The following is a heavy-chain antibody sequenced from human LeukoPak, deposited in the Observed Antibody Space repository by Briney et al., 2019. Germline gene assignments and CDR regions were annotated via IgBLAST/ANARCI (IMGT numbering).Heavy chain of an antibody. J-gene: IGHJ6*03. Sequence: PSETLSLTCTVSGGSISSSSYYWGWIRQPPGKGLEWIGSIYYSGSTYYNPSLKSRVTISVDTSKNQFSLKLSSVTAADTAVYYCARPLRFLPYVRYYMDVWGKGTTVTVSS. CDR3: ARPLRFLPYVRYYMDV. V-gene: IGHV4-39*01. CDR1: GGSISSSSYY. D-gene: IGHD3-3*01. CDR2: IYYSGST.